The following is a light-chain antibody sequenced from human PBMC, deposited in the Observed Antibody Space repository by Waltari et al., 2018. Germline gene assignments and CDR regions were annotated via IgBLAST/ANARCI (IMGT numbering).Light chain of an antibody. V-gene: IGKV3-11*01. CDR1: QSVNNY. CDR3: QQRSNWPPT. J-gene: IGKJ4*01. CDR2: DAS. Sequence: EIVLTQSPATLSLSPGERATLSCRASQSVNNYLAWYQQKTGQAPRLLIYDASNRATAFPARFSGSWSGTDFTLTISSLEPEDFAVYYCQQRSNWPPTFGGGTKVEIK.